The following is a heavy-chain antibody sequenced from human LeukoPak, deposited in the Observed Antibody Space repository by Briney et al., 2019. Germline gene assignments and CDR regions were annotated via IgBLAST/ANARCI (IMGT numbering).Heavy chain of an antibody. CDR2: IYYSGST. V-gene: IGHV4-31*03. CDR3: ARDKSLDY. J-gene: IGHJ4*02. CDR1: GGPISSGGYY. Sequence: KTSETLSLTCTVSGGPISSGGYYWSWIRQHPGKGLEWIGYIYYSGSTYYNPSLKSRVTISVDTSKNQFSLKLSSVTAADTAVYYCARDKSLDYWGQGTLVTVSS.